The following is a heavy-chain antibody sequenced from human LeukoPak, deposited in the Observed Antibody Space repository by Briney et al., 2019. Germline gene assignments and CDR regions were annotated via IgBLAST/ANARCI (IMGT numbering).Heavy chain of an antibody. J-gene: IGHJ4*02. D-gene: IGHD2-2*01. V-gene: IGHV5-10-1*01. CDR1: GYSFTSYW. Sequence: GESLKISCKGSGYSFTSYWISWVRQTPGKGLEWMGRIDPSDSYTNYSPSFQGHVTISADKSISTAYLQWSSLKASDTATYYCARRARYCSSTSCYVVYYYFDYWGQGTLVTVSS. CDR2: IDPSDSYT. CDR3: ARRARYCSSTSCYVVYYYFDY.